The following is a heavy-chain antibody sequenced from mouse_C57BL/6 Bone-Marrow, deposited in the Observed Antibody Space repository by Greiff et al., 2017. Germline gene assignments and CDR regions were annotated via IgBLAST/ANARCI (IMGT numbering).Heavy chain of an antibody. D-gene: IGHD2-4*01. CDR1: GYTFTSYW. CDR2: IHPNSGST. J-gene: IGHJ2*01. CDR3: ARRGLRAYYFDY. Sequence: VQLQQPGAELVKPGASVKLSCKASGYTFTSYWMHWVKQRPGQGLEWIGMIHPNSGSTNYNEKFKSKATLTVDKSSSTAYMQLSSLTSEDSAVXDCARRGLRAYYFDYWGQGTTLTVSS. V-gene: IGHV1-64*01.